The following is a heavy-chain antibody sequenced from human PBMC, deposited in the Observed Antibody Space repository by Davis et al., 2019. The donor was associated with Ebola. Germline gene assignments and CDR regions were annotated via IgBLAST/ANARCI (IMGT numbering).Heavy chain of an antibody. V-gene: IGHV3-7*01. CDR1: GFTFSSYA. CDR3: ARDSSGRGFDI. D-gene: IGHD5-12*01. CDR2: IENDGSKK. Sequence: GESLKISCAASGFTFSSYAMSWVRQAPGKGLEWVATIENDGSKKYYMDSVKGRFTISRDNSKNTLYLQMNSLRAEDTAVYYCARDSSGRGFDIWGQGTMVTVSS. J-gene: IGHJ3*02.